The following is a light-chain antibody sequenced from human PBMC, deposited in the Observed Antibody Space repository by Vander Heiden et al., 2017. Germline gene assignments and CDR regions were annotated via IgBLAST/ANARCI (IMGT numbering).Light chain of an antibody. CDR3: QQHNNWHSLT. J-gene: IGKJ4*01. CDR1: QSVSSN. Sequence: IPTAQSSATLSVSPGERATLSCRASQSVSSNLAWYQQKPGQAPRLLIYGASTRATGIPARFSGSGYGTDFTLTISSRQSEDFAVYYCQQHNNWHSLTFGGGTKVEIK. V-gene: IGKV3-15*01. CDR2: GAS.